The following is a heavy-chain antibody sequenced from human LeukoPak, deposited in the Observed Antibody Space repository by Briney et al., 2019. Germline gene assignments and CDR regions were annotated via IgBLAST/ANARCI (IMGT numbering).Heavy chain of an antibody. D-gene: IGHD4-17*01. V-gene: IGHV4-59*01. CDR2: IYYSGTT. CDR1: GGSISYYY. J-gene: IGHJ6*02. Sequence: SSETLSLTCTVSGGSISYYYWSWIRQSPGKGLEWIGYIYYSGTTNYNPSLKSRVTISVDTSKNQFSLQLRSVTAADTAVYYCAREDPQTTVPEGMDVWGQGTTVTVSS. CDR3: AREDPQTTVPEGMDV.